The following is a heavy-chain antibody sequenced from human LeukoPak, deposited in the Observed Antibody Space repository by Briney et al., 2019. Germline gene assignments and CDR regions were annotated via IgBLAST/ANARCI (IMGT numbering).Heavy chain of an antibody. CDR1: GFTFSSYG. V-gene: IGHV3-23*01. J-gene: IGHJ6*03. CDR3: AKGVSDIAVAGPTRTWYYYYYMDV. Sequence: GGSLRLSCVASGFTFSSYGMSWVRQAPGKGLEWVSAISGNAADTFYADSVKGRFTISRDNSKNTLYLQMNSLRAEDTAVYYCAKGVSDIAVAGPTRTWYYYYYMDVWGKGTTVTVSS. D-gene: IGHD6-19*01. CDR2: ISGNAADT.